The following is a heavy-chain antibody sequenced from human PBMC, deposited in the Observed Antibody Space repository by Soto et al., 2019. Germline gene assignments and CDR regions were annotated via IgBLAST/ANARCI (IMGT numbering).Heavy chain of an antibody. CDR2: IRSKAYGGTT. CDR1: GFTFGDYA. D-gene: IGHD3-22*01. J-gene: IGHJ4*02. Sequence: EVQLVESGGGLVKPGRSLRLSCTASGFTFGDYAMSWFRQAPGKGLEWVGFIRSKAYGGTTEYAASVKGRFTISRDDSKSIAYRQTNSLKTEDTAVYYCTRVGIVVVTLFDYWGQGTLVTVSS. CDR3: TRVGIVVVTLFDY. V-gene: IGHV3-49*05.